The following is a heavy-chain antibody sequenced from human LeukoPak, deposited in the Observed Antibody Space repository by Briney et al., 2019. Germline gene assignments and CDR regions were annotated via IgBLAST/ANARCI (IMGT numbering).Heavy chain of an antibody. CDR2: ISGSGGST. J-gene: IGHJ6*03. D-gene: IGHD2-2*01. Sequence: GSLRLSCAASGFTFSSYAMSWVRQAPGKGLEWVSAISGSGGSTYYADSVKGRFTISRDNSKNTLYLQMNSLRAEDTAVYYCAKARYCSSTSCYAVYYYYYYMDVWGKGTTVTVSS. CDR1: GFTFSSYA. V-gene: IGHV3-23*01. CDR3: AKARYCSSTSCYAVYYYYYYMDV.